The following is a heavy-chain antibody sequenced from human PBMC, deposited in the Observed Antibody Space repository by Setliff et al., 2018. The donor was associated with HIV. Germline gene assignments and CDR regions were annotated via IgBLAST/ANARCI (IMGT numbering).Heavy chain of an antibody. CDR2: IYYSGST. CDR3: ASGHILTGASDY. V-gene: IGHV4-39*01. D-gene: IGHD3-9*01. Sequence: SETLSLTCTVSGGSISSSSYYWGWIRQPPGKGLEWIGSIYYSGSTYYNPSLKSRVTISVDTSENQFSLKLSSVTAADTAVYYCASGHILTGASDYWGQGTLVTVSS. CDR1: GGSISSSSYY. J-gene: IGHJ4*02.